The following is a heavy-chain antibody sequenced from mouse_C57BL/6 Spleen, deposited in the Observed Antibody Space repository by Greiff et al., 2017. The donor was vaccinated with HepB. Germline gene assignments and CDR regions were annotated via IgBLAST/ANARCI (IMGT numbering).Heavy chain of an antibody. V-gene: IGHV5-6*01. CDR1: GFTFSSYG. CDR3: ARHNSYDYDGGDYFDY. CDR2: INSGGSYT. D-gene: IGHD2-4*01. J-gene: IGHJ2*01. Sequence: EVKLVESGGDLVKPGGSLKLSCAASGFTFSSYGMSWVRQTPDKRLEWVATINSGGSYTYYPDSVKGRFTITRDNAKNTLYLQMSSLRSEDTAMYYCARHNSYDYDGGDYFDYWGQGTTLTVSS.